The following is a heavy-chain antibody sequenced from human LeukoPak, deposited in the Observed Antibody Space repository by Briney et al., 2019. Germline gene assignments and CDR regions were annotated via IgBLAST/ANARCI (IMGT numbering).Heavy chain of an antibody. D-gene: IGHD3-3*01. J-gene: IGHJ3*02. Sequence: GGSQRLSCAASGFTFTNHPMHCVRQTSGKRLEYVSAISPSVHRTWYADSVRGRFTISRDNSKNTLYLQMNSLRAEDTAVYYCAKDRTVSIFGVAIPPYDAFDIWGQGTMVTVSS. CDR3: AKDRTVSIFGVAIPPYDAFDI. CDR2: ISPSVHRT. V-gene: IGHV3-64*04. CDR1: GFTFTNHP.